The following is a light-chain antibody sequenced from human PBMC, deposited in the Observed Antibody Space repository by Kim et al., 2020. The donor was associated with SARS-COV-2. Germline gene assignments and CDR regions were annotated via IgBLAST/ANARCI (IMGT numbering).Light chain of an antibody. CDR3: NSRDSSGNHP. V-gene: IGLV3-19*01. Sequence: SYELTQDPAVSVALGQTVRITCQGDSLRDYYASWYQQKPGQAPVLLIYGDNNRPSGIPDRFSGSNSGNTASLTITGAPAEDEADYYCNSRDSSGNHPFGGGTQLTVL. CDR2: GDN. CDR1: SLRDYY. J-gene: IGLJ2*01.